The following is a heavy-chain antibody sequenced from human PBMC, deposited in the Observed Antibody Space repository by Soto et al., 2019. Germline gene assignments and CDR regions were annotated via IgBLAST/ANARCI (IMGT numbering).Heavy chain of an antibody. D-gene: IGHD2-21*01. CDR2: TYDGVIF. CDR1: GASISKNW. V-gene: IGHV4-4*02. CDR3: ARGMWHAFDV. Sequence: QVQMQESGPGLVKPSETLALTCDVSGASISKNWWSWVRQTPGKALEWIGETYDGVIFNYNPTLRGRVSISIDRAKNQYSLQLTSVTAADTAAYYCARGMWHAFDVWGQGTMVTVSS. J-gene: IGHJ3*01.